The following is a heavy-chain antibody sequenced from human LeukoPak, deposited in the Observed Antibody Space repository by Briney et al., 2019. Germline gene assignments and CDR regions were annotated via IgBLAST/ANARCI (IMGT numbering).Heavy chain of an antibody. J-gene: IGHJ4*02. CDR2: FYYSGST. CDR3: VSGYSSGWYVH. CDR1: GGSISSYY. Sequence: SSETLSLTCTVSGGSISSYYWSWIRQPPGKGLEWTGYFYYSGSTNYNPSLKSRVTISVGTSKNQFSLKLSSVTAADTAVYYCVSGYSSGWYVHWGQGTLVTVSS. D-gene: IGHD6-19*01. V-gene: IGHV4-59*01.